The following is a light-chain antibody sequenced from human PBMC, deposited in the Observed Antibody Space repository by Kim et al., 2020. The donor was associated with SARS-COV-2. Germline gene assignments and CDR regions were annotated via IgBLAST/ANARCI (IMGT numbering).Light chain of an antibody. Sequence: EIVLTQSPATLSESPGERGTLSCRASQSVNSNLAWYQQKPGLAPRLLIYGASIRATGVPARFSGSGSGTEFALTISSLQSEDFAVYYCQHYNNWPLTFGGGTKVDIK. J-gene: IGKJ4*01. CDR3: QHYNNWPLT. V-gene: IGKV3-15*01. CDR1: QSVNSN. CDR2: GAS.